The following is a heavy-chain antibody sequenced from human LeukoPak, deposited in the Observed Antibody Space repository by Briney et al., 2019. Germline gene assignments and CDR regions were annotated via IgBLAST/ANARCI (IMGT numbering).Heavy chain of an antibody. Sequence: GASVKVSCKASGYTFTGYYMHWVRQAPGQGLEWMGWINPNSGGTNYAQKFQGRVTMTRDTSISTAHMELSRLRSDDTAVYYCARVLAARYCTNGVCSNFDYWGQGTLVTVSS. CDR1: GYTFTGYY. CDR3: ARVLAARYCTNGVCSNFDY. D-gene: IGHD2-8*01. J-gene: IGHJ4*02. V-gene: IGHV1-2*02. CDR2: INPNSGGT.